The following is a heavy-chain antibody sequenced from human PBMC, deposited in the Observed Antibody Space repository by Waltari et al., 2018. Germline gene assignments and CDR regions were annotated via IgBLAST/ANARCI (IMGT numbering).Heavy chain of an antibody. CDR1: GFTFSSYA. D-gene: IGHD6-13*01. CDR3: AKLGEVGIAAAGTL. V-gene: IGHV3-23*04. CDR2: ISGSGGST. Sequence: EVQLVESGGGLVQPVGSLRLSCAASGFTFSSYAMSWVRQAPGKGLEWVSAISGSGGSTYYADAVKGLFTISRDNSKNTLYLQMNSLRAEDTAVYYCAKLGEVGIAAAGTLWGQGTLVTVSS. J-gene: IGHJ4*02.